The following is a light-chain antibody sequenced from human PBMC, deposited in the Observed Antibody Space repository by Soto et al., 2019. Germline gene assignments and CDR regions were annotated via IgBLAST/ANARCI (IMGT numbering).Light chain of an antibody. CDR2: DAS. CDR1: QSISSW. Sequence: DIQMTQSPSTLSASVGDRVTITCRASQSISSWLAWYQQKPGKAPKLLIYDASSLESGVPSRFSGSGSGTEFPLTIGRLQPDDFATYYCQQYNSPWTLGEGTKVEI. V-gene: IGKV1-5*01. CDR3: QQYNSPWT. J-gene: IGKJ1*01.